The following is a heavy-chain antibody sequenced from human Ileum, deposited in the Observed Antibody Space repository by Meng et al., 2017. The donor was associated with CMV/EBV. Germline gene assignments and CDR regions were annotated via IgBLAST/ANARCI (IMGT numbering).Heavy chain of an antibody. Sequence: QLHTAGPGRGKPPQTLSLTCDISGDSVSTNNVAWNWIRQSPLRGLEWLGRTAYRSKWDYEYSVSVKSRITISPDTSKNQFSLQLRSVTPEDTAVYYCARESELLRFDHWGQGTLVTVSS. D-gene: IGHD6-6*01. J-gene: IGHJ4*02. CDR2: TAYRSKWDY. CDR1: GDSVSTNNVA. CDR3: ARESELLRFDH. V-gene: IGHV6-1*01.